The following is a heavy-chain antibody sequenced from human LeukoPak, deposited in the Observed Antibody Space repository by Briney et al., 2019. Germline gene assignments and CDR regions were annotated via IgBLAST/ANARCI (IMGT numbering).Heavy chain of an antibody. CDR3: ARRGEDYYDSSGSFDY. Sequence: PGGSLRLSCAASGFTFSSYAMHWVRQAPGKGLEYVSAISSNGGSTYYANSVKGRFTISRDNSKNTLYLQMGSLGAEDMAVYYCARRGEDYYDSSGSFDYWGQGTLVTVSS. D-gene: IGHD3-22*01. J-gene: IGHJ4*02. CDR2: ISSNGGST. V-gene: IGHV3-64*01. CDR1: GFTFSSYA.